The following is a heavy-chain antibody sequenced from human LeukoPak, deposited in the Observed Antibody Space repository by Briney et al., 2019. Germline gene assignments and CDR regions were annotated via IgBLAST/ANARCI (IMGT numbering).Heavy chain of an antibody. V-gene: IGHV3-30*04. D-gene: IGHD3-22*01. CDR2: ISYDGSNK. CDR3: ARRNHYGSKEIDY. Sequence: PGGSLRLSCAASGFTFSNCAMHWVRQAPGKGLEWVAVISYDGSNKSYADSVKGRFTISRDNSKNTLYVQMNSLRAEDTAMYYCARRNHYGSKEIDYWGQGTLVTVSS. J-gene: IGHJ4*02. CDR1: GFTFSNCA.